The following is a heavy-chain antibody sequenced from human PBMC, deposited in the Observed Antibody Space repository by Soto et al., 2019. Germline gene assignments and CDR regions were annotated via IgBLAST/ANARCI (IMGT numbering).Heavy chain of an antibody. CDR2: IIPIFGTA. D-gene: IGHD2-2*01. J-gene: IGHJ4*02. CDR3: ARGGNYRISTSCHEPNIDY. V-gene: IGHV1-69*12. Sequence: QVQLVQSGAEVKKPGSSVKVSCKASGGTFSSYAISWVRQAPGQGLEWMGGIIPIFGTANYAQKFQGRVTITADEXXRXAXTELSSLRPEDSAVYYCARGGNYRISTSCHEPNIDYWGQGTLVTVSS. CDR1: GGTFSSYA.